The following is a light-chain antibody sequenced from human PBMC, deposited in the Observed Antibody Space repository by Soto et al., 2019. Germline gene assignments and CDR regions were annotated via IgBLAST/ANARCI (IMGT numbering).Light chain of an antibody. J-gene: IGKJ1*01. CDR3: QQYNNWPSWT. CDR2: GAS. CDR1: QSISIH. Sequence: EIVMTQSPATLSVSPGERATLSCRASQSISIHLAWYQQKPGQAPRLLIYGASTRDTGTPARFSGSGSGTEFTLTISSLQSEDFAVYYCQQYNNWPSWTFGQGIKVEMK. V-gene: IGKV3-15*01.